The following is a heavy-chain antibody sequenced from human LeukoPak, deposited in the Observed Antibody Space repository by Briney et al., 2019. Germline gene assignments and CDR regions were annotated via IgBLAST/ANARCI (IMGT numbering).Heavy chain of an antibody. CDR2: IYSGGDT. D-gene: IGHD3-16*01. CDR3: AREEIGGLPY. CDR1: GFTVSSSH. J-gene: IGHJ4*02. Sequence: PGGSLRLSCAASGFTVSSSHMTWVRQAVGKGLEWASFIYSGGDTSYADSVKGRFTISRDNSKNTLYLQMHSLSGEDTAMYYCAREEIGGLPYWGQGTLVTVSS. V-gene: IGHV3-53*01.